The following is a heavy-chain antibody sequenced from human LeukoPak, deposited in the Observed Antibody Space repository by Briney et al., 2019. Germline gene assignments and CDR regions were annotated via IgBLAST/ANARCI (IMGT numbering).Heavy chain of an antibody. CDR3: SRQTASCHDY. D-gene: IGHD2-21*02. Sequence: GGSLRLSCEGSGFTFSGSHMHWVRQAPGKGLEWVGHVRNAADGYATAYGASVKGRFTISRDDSNNMVYLQMNSLKTEDSAVYYCSRQTASCHDYWGQGTLVTVSS. CDR1: GFTFSGSH. CDR2: VRNAADGYAT. V-gene: IGHV3-73*01. J-gene: IGHJ4*02.